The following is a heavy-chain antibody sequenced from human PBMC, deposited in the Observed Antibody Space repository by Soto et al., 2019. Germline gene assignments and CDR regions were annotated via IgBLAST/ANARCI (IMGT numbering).Heavy chain of an antibody. CDR1: GGSITDYS. D-gene: IGHD3-22*01. CDR2: ISATGKN. V-gene: IGHV4-4*07. Sequence: PSETLSLTCSVSGGSITDYSWNWIRQSAGKGLEWIGRISATGKNQVNPSLQSRVTMSLDTSKNQFSLKLSSVTAADTAVYYCARVYDSSGYYSKYFDYWGQGTLVTVSS. CDR3: ARVYDSSGYYSKYFDY. J-gene: IGHJ4*02.